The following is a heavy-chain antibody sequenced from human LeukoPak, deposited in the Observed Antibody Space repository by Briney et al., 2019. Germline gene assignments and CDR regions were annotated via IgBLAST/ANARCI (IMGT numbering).Heavy chain of an antibody. CDR1: GGTFSSYA. D-gene: IGHD3-10*01. CDR2: INPNSGGT. CDR3: ARASITTFSMVRLMDV. Sequence: ASVKVSCKASGGTFSSYAISWVRQAPGQGLEWMGWINPNSGGTNYAQKFQGRVTMTRDTSISTAHMELSRLRSDDTAVYYCARASITTFSMVRLMDVWGKGTTVTISS. J-gene: IGHJ6*04. V-gene: IGHV1-2*02.